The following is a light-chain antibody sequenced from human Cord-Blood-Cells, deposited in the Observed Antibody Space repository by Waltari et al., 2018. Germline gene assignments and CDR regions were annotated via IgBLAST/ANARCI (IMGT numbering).Light chain of an antibody. J-gene: IGLJ2*01. CDR2: RNN. V-gene: IGLV1-47*01. CDR3: AAWDDSLSGHVV. CDR1: SPNIASNY. Sequence: QSVLPQPPQASGTPGQRATTSCSGSSPNIASNYVYWYQQLPGTAPKLLIYRNNQRPSGVPDRFSGSKSGTSASLAISGLRSEDEADYYCAAWDDSLSGHVVFGGGTKLTVL.